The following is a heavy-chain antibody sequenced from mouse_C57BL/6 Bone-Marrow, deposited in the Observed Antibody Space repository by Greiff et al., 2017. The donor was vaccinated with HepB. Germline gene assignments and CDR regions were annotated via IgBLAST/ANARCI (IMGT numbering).Heavy chain of an antibody. J-gene: IGHJ1*03. V-gene: IGHV1-55*01. CDR1: GYTFTSYW. CDR2: IYPGSGST. D-gene: IGHD1-1*01. Sequence: QVQLQQPGAELVKPGASVKMSCKASGYTFTSYWITWVKQRPGQGLEWIGDIYPGSGSTNYNEKFKSKATLTVDTSSSTAYMQLSSLTSEDSAVYYGARSGTTVVAKDWYFDVWGTGTTVTVSS. CDR3: ARSGTTVVAKDWYFDV.